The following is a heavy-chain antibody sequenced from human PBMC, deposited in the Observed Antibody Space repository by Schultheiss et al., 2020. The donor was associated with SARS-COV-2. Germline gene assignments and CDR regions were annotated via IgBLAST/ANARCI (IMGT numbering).Heavy chain of an antibody. CDR2: IYYSGST. J-gene: IGHJ4*02. CDR1: GFTFSSYG. D-gene: IGHD3-3*01. Sequence: GSLRLSCAASGFTFSSYGMHWVRQAPGKGLEWIGSIYYSGSTYYNPSLKSRVTISVDTSKNQFSLKLSSVTAADTAVYYCARTIRITIFGVVQYFDYWGQGTLVTVSS. CDR3: ARTIRITIFGVVQYFDY. V-gene: IGHV4-39*07.